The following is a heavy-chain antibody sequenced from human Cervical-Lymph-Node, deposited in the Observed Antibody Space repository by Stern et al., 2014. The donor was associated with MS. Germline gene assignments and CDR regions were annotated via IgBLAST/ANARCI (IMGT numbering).Heavy chain of an antibody. D-gene: IGHD2-2*03. V-gene: IGHV3-21*01. CDR2: ISSTSRFT. CDR3: ARDGFGQPHLFDL. J-gene: IGHJ4*02. Sequence: EMQLVESGGGLVKPGESLRLSCAASGFTFSTYGMNWVRQAPGKGLEWVSSISSTSRFTYYADSVEGRFPISRDNAKNSLYLQMNSLRAEDTAVYYCARDGFGQPHLFDLWGQGILVTASS. CDR1: GFTFSTYG.